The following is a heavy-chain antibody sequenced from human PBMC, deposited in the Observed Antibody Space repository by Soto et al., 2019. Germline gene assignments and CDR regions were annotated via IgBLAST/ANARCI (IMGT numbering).Heavy chain of an antibody. D-gene: IGHD4-17*01. CDR2: ISGSGGST. Sequence: LSLTCAASGFTFSSYAMSWVRQAPGKGLEWVSAISGSGGSTYYADSVKGRFTISRDNSKNTLYLQMNSLRAEDTAVYYCAKDGEATVTIVYYYYGMDVWGQGTTVTVSS. CDR1: GFTFSSYA. CDR3: AKDGEATVTIVYYYYGMDV. V-gene: IGHV3-23*01. J-gene: IGHJ6*02.